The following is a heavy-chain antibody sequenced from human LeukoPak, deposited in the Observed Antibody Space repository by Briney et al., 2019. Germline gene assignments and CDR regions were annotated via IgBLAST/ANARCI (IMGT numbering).Heavy chain of an antibody. V-gene: IGHV3-23*01. Sequence: PGGSLRLSCAASGFTFSDAWMSWVRQAPGKGLEWVSAISGSGGSTYYADSVKGRFTISRDNSKNTLYLQMNSLRAEDTAVYYCAKTLAAPLGYMDVWGKGTTVTVSS. J-gene: IGHJ6*03. CDR2: ISGSGGST. D-gene: IGHD6-6*01. CDR3: AKTLAAPLGYMDV. CDR1: GFTFSDAW.